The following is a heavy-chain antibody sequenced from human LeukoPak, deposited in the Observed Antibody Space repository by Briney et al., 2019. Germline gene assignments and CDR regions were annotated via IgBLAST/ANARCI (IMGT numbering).Heavy chain of an antibody. D-gene: IGHD2-15*01. V-gene: IGHV1-2*02. Sequence: ASVKVSCKASGYTFTGYYMHWVRQAPGQGLEWMGWINPNSGGTNYAQEFQGRVTMTRDTSISTAYMELSRLRSDDTAVYYCARVDCSGGSCYSEFDYWGQGTLVTVSS. CDR2: INPNSGGT. CDR3: ARVDCSGGSCYSEFDY. J-gene: IGHJ4*02. CDR1: GYTFTGYY.